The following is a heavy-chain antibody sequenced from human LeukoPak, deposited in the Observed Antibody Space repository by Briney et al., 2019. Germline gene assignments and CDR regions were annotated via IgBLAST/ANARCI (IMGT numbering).Heavy chain of an antibody. CDR1: GYTFTSYG. J-gene: IGHJ5*02. D-gene: IGHD2-21*02. V-gene: IGHV1-2*02. Sequence: ASVKVSCKASGYTFTSYGISWVRQAPGQGLEWMGWINPNSGGTNYAQKFQGRVTMTRDTSISTAYMELSRLRSDDTAVYYCARDRGVTDDWFDPWGQGTLVTVSS. CDR3: ARDRGVTDDWFDP. CDR2: INPNSGGT.